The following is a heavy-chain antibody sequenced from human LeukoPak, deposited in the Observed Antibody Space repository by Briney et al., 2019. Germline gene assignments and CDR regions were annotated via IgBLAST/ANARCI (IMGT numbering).Heavy chain of an antibody. CDR1: GFSFRSYA. J-gene: IGHJ4*02. CDR3: VKGGLRIVAVH. V-gene: IGHV3-23*01. CDR2: ISCSCGLI. D-gene: IGHD1-26*01. Sequence: GGSLRLSCGASGFSFRSYAMSWVRQAPGRGLECVSSISCSCGLIYYVDSVRGRFTISRDNSKNTLSLQMNSEIPETTAVNYSVKGGLRIVAVHWGQGTLVTVPS.